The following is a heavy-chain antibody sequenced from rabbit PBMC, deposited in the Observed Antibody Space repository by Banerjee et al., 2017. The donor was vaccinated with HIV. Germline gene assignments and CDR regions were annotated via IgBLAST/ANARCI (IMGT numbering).Heavy chain of an antibody. J-gene: IGHJ4*01. CDR1: GFDFSSSYY. V-gene: IGHV1S45*01. CDR3: AREIYGYGWALNL. CDR2: IDAGSSGTT. Sequence: QEQLVESGGGLVQPEGSLTLTCTASGFDFSSSYYMCWVRQAPGKGLEWIACIDAGSSGTTRYASWAKGRFTISKTSSTTVTLQMTSLTAADTATYFCAREIYGYGWALNLWGQGTLVTVS. D-gene: IGHD6-1*01.